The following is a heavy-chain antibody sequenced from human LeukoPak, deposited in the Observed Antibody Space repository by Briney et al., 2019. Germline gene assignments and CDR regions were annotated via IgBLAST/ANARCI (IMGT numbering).Heavy chain of an antibody. CDR2: INHSGST. D-gene: IGHD3-10*01. CDR1: GVSISGYY. Sequence: SETRTPTCAVYGVSISGYYRSRIRPPPGKGLEWIGEINHSGSTNYNPSLKSRVTISVDTSKNQFSLKLSSVTAADTAVYYCATLAEGSGSLFDYWGQGTLVTVSS. CDR3: ATLAEGSGSLFDY. V-gene: IGHV4-34*01. J-gene: IGHJ4*02.